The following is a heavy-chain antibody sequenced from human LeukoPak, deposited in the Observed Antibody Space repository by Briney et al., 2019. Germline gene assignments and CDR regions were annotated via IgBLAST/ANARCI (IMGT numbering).Heavy chain of an antibody. V-gene: IGHV1-18*01. Sequence: GASVKVSCKASGYTFTSYGISWVRQAPGQGLEWMGWISAYNGNTNYAQKFQGRVTITADKSTSTAYMELSSLRSEDTAVYYCARSPVDTAMVEVSDYWGQGTLVTVSS. J-gene: IGHJ4*02. CDR1: GYTFTSYG. D-gene: IGHD5-18*01. CDR2: ISAYNGNT. CDR3: ARSPVDTAMVEVSDY.